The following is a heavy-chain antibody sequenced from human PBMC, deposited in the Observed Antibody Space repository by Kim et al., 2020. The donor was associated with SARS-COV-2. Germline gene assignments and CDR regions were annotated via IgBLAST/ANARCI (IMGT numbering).Heavy chain of an antibody. CDR2: INHSGST. CDR1: GGSFSGYY. J-gene: IGHJ3*02. CDR3: VRGSRDSSGYYYVGRAFDI. V-gene: IGHV4-34*01. D-gene: IGHD3-22*01. Sequence: SETLSLTCAVYGGSFSGYYWSWIRQPPGKGLEWIGEINHSGSTNYNPSLKSRVTISVDTSKNQFSLKLSSVTAADTAVYYCVRGSRDSSGYYYVGRAFDIWGQGTMVTVSS.